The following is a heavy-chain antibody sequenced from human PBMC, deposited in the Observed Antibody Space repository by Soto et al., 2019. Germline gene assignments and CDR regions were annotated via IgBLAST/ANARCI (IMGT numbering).Heavy chain of an antibody. CDR3: ARLLLSRVDFDP. CDR2: MYNTGST. J-gene: IGHJ5*02. D-gene: IGHD3-16*02. Sequence: SETLSLTCTVSGGSISGYYWSWIRQPPGKGLEWIGYMYNTGSTVYNPSFKSRVTISVDKSKNHFSLKLSSVTAADTAMYYCARLLLSRVDFDPWGQGTLVTVSS. V-gene: IGHV4-59*12. CDR1: GGSISGYY.